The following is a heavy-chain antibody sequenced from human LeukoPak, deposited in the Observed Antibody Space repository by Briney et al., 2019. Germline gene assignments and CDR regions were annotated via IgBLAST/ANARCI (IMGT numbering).Heavy chain of an antibody. V-gene: IGHV4-39*01. J-gene: IGHJ4*02. CDR3: GRQDSGTYYRFDY. CDR2: VNYGGPT. CDR1: GGSISSSSYY. Sequence: SETLSLTCTVSGGSISSSSYYWNWIRQPPGKGLEWIGSVNYGGPTYYNPSLKSRVTISVDTSRNQFSLKLSSVTAADTSVYYCGRQDSGTYYRFDYWGQGSLVTVSS. D-gene: IGHD1-26*01.